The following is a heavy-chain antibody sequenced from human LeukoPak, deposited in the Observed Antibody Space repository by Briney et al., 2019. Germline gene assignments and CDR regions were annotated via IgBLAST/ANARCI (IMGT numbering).Heavy chain of an antibody. CDR1: GGSFSGYY. J-gene: IGHJ4*02. V-gene: IGHV4-34*01. D-gene: IGHD3-22*01. CDR2: INHSGST. CDR3: ARRSSGYYYPIDY. Sequence: SETLSLTCAVYGGSFSGYYWSWIRQPPGKGLEWIGEINHSGSTNYNPSLKSRVTISVDTSKNQFSLKLSSVTAADTAVYYCARRSSGYYYPIDYWGQRTLVTVSS.